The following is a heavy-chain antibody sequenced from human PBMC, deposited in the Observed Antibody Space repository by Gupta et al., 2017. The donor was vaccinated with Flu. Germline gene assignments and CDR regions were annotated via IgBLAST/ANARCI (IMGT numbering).Heavy chain of an antibody. J-gene: IGHJ4*02. V-gene: IGHV4-39*02. Sequence: IKSQNTDGGWFRQYAGKRLEWMRSLYDNGNTFYSPSLKSRLTISADTSETSFSLRVTSVTAADTAVDDCASAVETPTGWGDYYFDVWGQRIFGTVYS. D-gene: IGHD5-18*01. CDR1: IKSQNTD. CDR3: ASAVETPTGWGDYYFDV. CDR2: LYDNGNT.